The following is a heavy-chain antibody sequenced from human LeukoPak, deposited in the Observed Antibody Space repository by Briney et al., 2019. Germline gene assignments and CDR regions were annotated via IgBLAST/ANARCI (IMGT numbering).Heavy chain of an antibody. CDR1: GFTFDDYG. CDR3: AGLRRYSSGWYGFDY. J-gene: IGHJ4*02. Sequence: GGSLRLSCAASGFTFDDYGMSWVRHAPGKGLEWVSGINWNGGSTGYADSVKGRFTISRDNSKNTLYLQMNSLRAEDTAVYYCAGLRRYSSGWYGFDYWGQGTLVTVSS. CDR2: INWNGGST. V-gene: IGHV3-20*04. D-gene: IGHD6-19*01.